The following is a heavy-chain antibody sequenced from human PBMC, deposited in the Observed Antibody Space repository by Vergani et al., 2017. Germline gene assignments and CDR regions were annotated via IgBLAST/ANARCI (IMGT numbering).Heavy chain of an antibody. J-gene: IGHJ4*02. Sequence: QVQLVQSGAEVKKSGASVKVSCKTSGYTFSNYYMHWVRQAPGQGLEWMGIINPSGGNTNYAQKFQGRVTMTRDTSTSTVYMELIILRSEDTAIYYCARGDYGILTGYRYWGQGTLVTVSA. CDR2: INPSGGNT. V-gene: IGHV1-46*03. CDR1: GYTFSNYY. CDR3: ARGDYGILTGYRY. D-gene: IGHD3-9*01.